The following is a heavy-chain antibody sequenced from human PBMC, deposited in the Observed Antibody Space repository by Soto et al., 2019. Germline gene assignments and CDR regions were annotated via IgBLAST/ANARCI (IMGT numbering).Heavy chain of an antibody. CDR1: GGSISSSSYY. Sequence: PSETLSLTCTVSGGSISSSSYYWGWIRQPPGKGLEWIGSIYYSGSTYYNPSLKSRVTISVDTSKNQFSLKLSSVTAADTAVYYCARRYYDFWSGYYTGGYFDYWGQGTLVTVSS. V-gene: IGHV4-39*01. CDR3: ARRYYDFWSGYYTGGYFDY. CDR2: IYYSGST. J-gene: IGHJ4*02. D-gene: IGHD3-3*01.